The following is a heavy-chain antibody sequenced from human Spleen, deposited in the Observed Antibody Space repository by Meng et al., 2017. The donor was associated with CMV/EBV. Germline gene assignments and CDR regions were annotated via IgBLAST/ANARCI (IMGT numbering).Heavy chain of an antibody. Sequence: SETLSLTCSVSGGSTSSSSYYWGWIRQSPGMGLEWIGSNYYSGNTYYNPSLKSRVSISVDTSKNHFSLKLSSVTAADTAIYYCSRGHDYTNDDGVYNRFDPWGQGTLVTVSS. D-gene: IGHD4-11*01. V-gene: IGHV4-39*07. CDR2: NYYSGNT. J-gene: IGHJ5*02. CDR1: GGSTSSSSYY. CDR3: SRGHDYTNDDGVYNRFDP.